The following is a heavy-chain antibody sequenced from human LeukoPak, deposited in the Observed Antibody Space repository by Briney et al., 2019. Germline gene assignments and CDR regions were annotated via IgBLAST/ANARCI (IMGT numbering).Heavy chain of an antibody. CDR1: NGSISSGGYY. CDR3: ARLINYYDSSGYYYDY. D-gene: IGHD3-22*01. Sequence: SETLSLTCTVSNGSISSGGYYWSWIRQHPGKGLEWIGYIYYSGSTNYNPSLKSRVTISVDTSKNQFSLKLSSVTAADTAVYYCARLINYYDSSGYYYDYWGQGTLVTVSS. CDR2: IYYSGST. V-gene: IGHV4-61*08. J-gene: IGHJ4*02.